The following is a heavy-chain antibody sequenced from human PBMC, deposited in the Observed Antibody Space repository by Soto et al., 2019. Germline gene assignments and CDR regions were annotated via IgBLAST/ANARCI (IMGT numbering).Heavy chain of an antibody. CDR1: GGSISSYY. CDR3: ARVGYQPLGRWFDP. CDR2: IYYSGST. Sequence: SETLSLTCTVSGGSISSYYWSWIRQPPGKGLEWIGYIYYSGSTNYNPSLKSRVTISVDTSKNQFSLKLSSVTAADTAVYYCARVGYQPLGRWFDPWGQGTLVT. D-gene: IGHD2-2*01. J-gene: IGHJ5*02. V-gene: IGHV4-59*01.